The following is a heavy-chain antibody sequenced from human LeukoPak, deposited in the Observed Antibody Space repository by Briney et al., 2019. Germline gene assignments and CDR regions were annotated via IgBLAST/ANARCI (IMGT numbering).Heavy chain of an antibody. Sequence: ASVKVSCKASGYTFTSYGISWVRQAPGQGLEWMGWISAYNGDTHHAQKLQGRVSLTTDTSTSTAYMELRSLTSDDTAVYFCARDTKTTTIAGGNDYWGQGTLVTVSS. CDR2: ISAYNGDT. D-gene: IGHD3-16*01. CDR1: GYTFTSYG. CDR3: ARDTKTTTIAGGNDY. V-gene: IGHV1-18*01. J-gene: IGHJ4*02.